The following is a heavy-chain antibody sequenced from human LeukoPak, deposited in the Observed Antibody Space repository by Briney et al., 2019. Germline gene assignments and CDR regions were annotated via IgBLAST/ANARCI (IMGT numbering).Heavy chain of an antibody. CDR1: GYTFTSYD. CDR3: ARIRMTTERRGLYLGY. V-gene: IGHV1-8*01. Sequence: ASVKVSCKASGYTFTSYDINWVRQATGQGLEWMGWMNPNSGNTGYAQKFQGRATMTRNTSISTAYMELSSLRSEDTAVYYCARIRMTTERRGLYLGYWGQGTLVTVSS. J-gene: IGHJ4*02. D-gene: IGHD4-17*01. CDR2: MNPNSGNT.